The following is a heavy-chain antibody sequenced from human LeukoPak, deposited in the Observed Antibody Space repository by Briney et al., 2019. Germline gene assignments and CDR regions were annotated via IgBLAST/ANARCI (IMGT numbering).Heavy chain of an antibody. CDR1: GYTFTSYD. J-gene: IGHJ4*02. V-gene: IGHV1-8*01. D-gene: IGHD3-10*01. CDR2: MNPNSGNT. Sequence: ASVTVSCKASGYTFTSYDINWVRQATGQGLEWMGWMNPNSGNTGYAQKFQGRVTMTRNTSISTAYMELSSLRSEDTAVYYCAREVTMVRGVPFDYWGQGTLVTVSS. CDR3: AREVTMVRGVPFDY.